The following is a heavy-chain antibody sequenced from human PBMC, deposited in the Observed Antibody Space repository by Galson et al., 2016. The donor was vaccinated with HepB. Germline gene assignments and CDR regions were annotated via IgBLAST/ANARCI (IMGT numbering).Heavy chain of an antibody. V-gene: IGHV3-9*01. Sequence: SLRLSCGASGFTFDNYAMHWVRQAPGKGLEXVSLISFNGGTTDYADSVKGRFIISKDNANRSLYLQMNSLRPEDTAVYYCAKDRGISYPLFGLDVWGRGTTVTVS. J-gene: IGHJ6*02. CDR1: GFTFDNYA. CDR2: ISFNGGTT. D-gene: IGHD2-21*01. CDR3: AKDRGISYPLFGLDV.